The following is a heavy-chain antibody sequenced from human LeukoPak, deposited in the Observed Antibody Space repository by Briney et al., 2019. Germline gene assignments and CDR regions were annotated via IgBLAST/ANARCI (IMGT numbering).Heavy chain of an antibody. CDR1: GFTFSDPN. J-gene: IGHJ5*02. Sequence: GGSLRLSCAASGFTFSDPNMDWVRQGPGKGLVWVSTISGDGSTTHYADSVKGRFTISRDNAKNTLYLEMNSLRAEDTAVYYCARDPRNKGFDPWGQGTLVTVSS. D-gene: IGHD1/OR15-1a*01. V-gene: IGHV3-74*01. CDR2: ISGDGSTT. CDR3: ARDPRNKGFDP.